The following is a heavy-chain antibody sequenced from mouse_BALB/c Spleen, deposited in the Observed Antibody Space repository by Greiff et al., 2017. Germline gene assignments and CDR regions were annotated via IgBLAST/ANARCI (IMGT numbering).Heavy chain of an antibody. CDR1: GFTFSNYW. CDR2: IRLKSNNYAT. D-gene: IGHD1-1*01. V-gene: IGHV6-6*02. J-gene: IGHJ2*01. CDR3: TRDTVVAIDY. Sequence: EVQLVEPGGGLVQPGGSMKLSCVASGFTFSNYWMNWVRQSPEKGLEWVAEIRLKSNNYATHYAESVKRRFTISRDDSKSSVYLQMNNLRAEDTGIYYSTRDTVVAIDYWGQGTTLTVSS.